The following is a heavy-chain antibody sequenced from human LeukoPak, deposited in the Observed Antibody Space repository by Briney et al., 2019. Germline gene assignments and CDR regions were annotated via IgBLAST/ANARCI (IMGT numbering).Heavy chain of an antibody. D-gene: IGHD6-19*01. J-gene: IGHJ4*02. CDR2: IYYSGST. Sequence: SETLSLTCTVSGGSIGSYYWSWIRQPPGKGLEWIGYIYYSGSTNYNPSLKSRVTISVDTSKNQFSLKLSSVTAADTAVYYCAIKSGYSSGWYRYWGQGTLVTVSS. CDR1: GGSIGSYY. CDR3: AIKSGYSSGWYRY. V-gene: IGHV4-59*12.